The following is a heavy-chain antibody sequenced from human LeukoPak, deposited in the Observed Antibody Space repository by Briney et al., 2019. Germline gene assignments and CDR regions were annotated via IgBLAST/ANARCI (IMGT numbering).Heavy chain of an antibody. Sequence: PGGSLRLSCAASGFTLSSYWMSWVRQAPGKGLEWVANIKQDGSEKYYVDSVKGRFTISRDNVKNSLYLQMNSLRAEDTAVYYCARAKYDSSGNYWYFDLWGRGTLVTVSS. D-gene: IGHD3-22*01. V-gene: IGHV3-7*04. J-gene: IGHJ2*01. CDR3: ARAKYDSSGNYWYFDL. CDR2: IKQDGSEK. CDR1: GFTLSSYW.